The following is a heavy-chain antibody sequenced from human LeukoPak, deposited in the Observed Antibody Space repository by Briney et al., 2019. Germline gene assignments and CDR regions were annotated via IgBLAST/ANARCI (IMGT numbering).Heavy chain of an antibody. Sequence: SETLSLTCTVSWGYYYWSWIRQPPGKGLEWIGYIYHTGITNYIPSLRSRVTISLDRSRNQLSLNLTSVTAADTAAYYCTRETSLYGAFEMWGQGTTVTVSS. CDR1: WGYYY. J-gene: IGHJ3*02. D-gene: IGHD2/OR15-2a*01. V-gene: IGHV4-59*01. CDR2: IYHTGIT. CDR3: TRETSLYGAFEM.